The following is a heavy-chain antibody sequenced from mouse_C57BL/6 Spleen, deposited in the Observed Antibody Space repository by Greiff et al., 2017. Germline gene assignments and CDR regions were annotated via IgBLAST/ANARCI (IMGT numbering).Heavy chain of an antibody. Sequence: VKLMESGPELVKPGASVKISCKASGYAFSSSWMNWVKQRPGKGLEWIGRIYPGDGDTNYNGKFKGKATLTADKSSSTAYMQLSSLTSEDSAVYFCARWKTNYYGSSQRDAMDYWGQGTSVTVSS. J-gene: IGHJ4*01. CDR2: IYPGDGDT. CDR3: ARWKTNYYGSSQRDAMDY. D-gene: IGHD1-1*01. V-gene: IGHV1-82*01. CDR1: GYAFSSSW.